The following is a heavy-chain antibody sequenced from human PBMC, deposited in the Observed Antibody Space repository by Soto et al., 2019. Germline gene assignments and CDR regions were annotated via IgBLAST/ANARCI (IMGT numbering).Heavy chain of an antibody. Sequence: GGSLRLSCAASGFTFSSYSMNWVRQAPGKGLEWVSSISSSSSYIYYADSVKGRFTISRDNAKSSLYLQMNSLRAEDTAVYYCAIISTPPFDYWGQGTLVTVSS. J-gene: IGHJ4*02. CDR1: GFTFSSYS. D-gene: IGHD2-15*01. CDR3: AIISTPPFDY. CDR2: ISSSSSYI. V-gene: IGHV3-21*01.